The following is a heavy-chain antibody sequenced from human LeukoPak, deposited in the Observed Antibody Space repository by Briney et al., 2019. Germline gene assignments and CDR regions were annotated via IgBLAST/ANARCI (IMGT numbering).Heavy chain of an antibody. D-gene: IGHD6-13*01. CDR2: IHTSGST. J-gene: IGHJ4*02. CDR1: GGSINNYH. V-gene: IGHV4-4*07. CDR3: ARVRSSWYIETFDY. Sequence: PSETLSLTCTVSGGSINNYHWSWVRQPAGKGLEWVGRIHTSGSTYYNPSLKSRVTMSIDTSKNQFSLKLSSLTAADTAVYYCARVRSSWYIETFDYWGQGTLVTVSS.